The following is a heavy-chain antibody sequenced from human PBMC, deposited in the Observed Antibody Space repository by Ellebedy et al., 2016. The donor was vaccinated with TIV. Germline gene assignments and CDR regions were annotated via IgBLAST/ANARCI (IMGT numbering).Heavy chain of an antibody. J-gene: IGHJ5*02. V-gene: IGHV4-34*01. Sequence: SETLSLXXAVYGGSFSGYYWSWIRQPPGKGLEWIGEINHSGSTNYNPSLKSRVTISVDTSKNQFSLKLSSVTAADTAVYYCARGPRIAAAGNSWFNPWGQGTLVTVSS. CDR2: INHSGST. D-gene: IGHD6-13*01. CDR1: GGSFSGYY. CDR3: ARGPRIAAAGNSWFNP.